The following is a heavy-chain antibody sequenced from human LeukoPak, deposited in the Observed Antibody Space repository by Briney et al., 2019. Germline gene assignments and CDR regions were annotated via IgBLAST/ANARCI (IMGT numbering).Heavy chain of an antibody. CDR2: INPKSGGT. CDR3: ARDRVNIEVAGIFY. CDR1: GYTFTAYY. V-gene: IGHV1-2*02. Sequence: ASVKVSCKTSGYTFTAYYMHWVRQAPGQRLEWMGWINPKSGGTNYAQKFQGRVTMTRDTSTSTVYMEVSSLGSDDTAVYYCARDRVNIEVAGIFYWGQGTLVTVSS. D-gene: IGHD6-19*01. J-gene: IGHJ4*02.